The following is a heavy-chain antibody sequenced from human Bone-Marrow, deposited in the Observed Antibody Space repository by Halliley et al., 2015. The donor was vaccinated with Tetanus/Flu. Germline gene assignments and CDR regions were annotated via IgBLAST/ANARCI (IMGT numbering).Heavy chain of an antibody. J-gene: IGHJ4*02. D-gene: IGHD4-17*01. CDR2: IYSTGNS. CDR1: GGSISGYN. Sequence: TLSLTCTVFGGSISGYNWNWIRQPPGKGLEWLGHIYSTGNSHYNPSLEGRATISVDTSRKQFSLKLNSVTAADTAVYYCARWNNYGHPHFDFWGQGALVTVSS. CDR3: ARWNNYGHPHFDF. V-gene: IGHV4-59*01.